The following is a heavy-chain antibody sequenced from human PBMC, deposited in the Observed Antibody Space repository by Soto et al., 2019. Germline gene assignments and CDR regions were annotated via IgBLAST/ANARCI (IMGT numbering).Heavy chain of an antibody. CDR2: IFFTGIT. V-gene: IGHV4-61*01. CDR3: ARDGHGMDV. J-gene: IGHJ6*02. Sequence: QVQLQESGPGLVRPSETLSLTCTVSGGSVTTGSYNWSWIRRPPGKGLEWIGNIFFTGITHYNPSLNNRVTMSVHTSKNQFSLTVTSVTAADTAVYYCARDGHGMDVWGQGTTVTVSS. CDR1: GGSVTTGSYN.